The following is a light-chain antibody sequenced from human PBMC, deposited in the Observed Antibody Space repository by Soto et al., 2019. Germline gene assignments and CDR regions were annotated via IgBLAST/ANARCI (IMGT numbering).Light chain of an antibody. J-gene: IGLJ1*01. CDR3: CSYTSSTTYV. CDR2: DVG. CDR1: SSDVGGYIY. V-gene: IGLV2-11*01. Sequence: QSVLTQPRSVSGSAGQSVTIACTGTSSDVGGYIYVSWYQQHPGKAPKLMIFDVGKRPSGVPDRFSGSKSGNTASLTISGLQADDEAYYYCCSYTSSTTYVFGTGTKVTVL.